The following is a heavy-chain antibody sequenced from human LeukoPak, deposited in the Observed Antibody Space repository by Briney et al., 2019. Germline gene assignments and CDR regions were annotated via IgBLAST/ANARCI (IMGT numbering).Heavy chain of an antibody. CDR1: GFTFSSYG. D-gene: IGHD6-19*01. Sequence: PGGSLRLSCAASGFTFSSYGMHWVRQAPGKGLEWVAVIWYGGSNKYYADSVKGRFTISRDNSKNTLYLQMNSLRAEDTAVYYCARDPNLQWLARSLYYYYYGMDVWGQGTTVTVSS. CDR3: ARDPNLQWLARSLYYYYYGMDV. J-gene: IGHJ6*02. CDR2: IWYGGSNK. V-gene: IGHV3-33*01.